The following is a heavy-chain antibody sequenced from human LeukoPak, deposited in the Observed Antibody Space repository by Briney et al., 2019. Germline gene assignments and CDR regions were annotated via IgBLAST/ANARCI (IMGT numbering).Heavy chain of an antibody. D-gene: IGHD6-13*01. CDR2: MSYDGSHE. CDR1: GFTFSRHA. Sequence: GGSLRLSCAASGFTFSRHAMYWVRQPPGKGLEWVAAMSYDGSHEKYADAVRGRFTISRDNSKNTLFLQMDSLTTADTAVYFCAKDGAIAASGYYYYGMDFWGQGTTVIVSS. CDR3: AKDGAIAASGYYYYGMDF. J-gene: IGHJ6*02. V-gene: IGHV3-30*01.